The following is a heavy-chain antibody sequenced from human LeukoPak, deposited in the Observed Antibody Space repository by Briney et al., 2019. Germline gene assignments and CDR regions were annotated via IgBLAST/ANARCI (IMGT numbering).Heavy chain of an antibody. CDR1: GYTFTSYY. CDR2: IIPIFGTA. J-gene: IGHJ4*02. V-gene: IGHV1-69*13. CDR3: ASRVWGRLGGYDY. D-gene: IGHD3-16*01. Sequence: SVKVSCKASGYTFTSYYMHWVRQAPGQGLEWMGGIIPIFGTANYAQKFQGRVTITADESTSTAYMELSSLRSEDTAVYYCASRVWGRLGGYDYWGQGTLVTVSS.